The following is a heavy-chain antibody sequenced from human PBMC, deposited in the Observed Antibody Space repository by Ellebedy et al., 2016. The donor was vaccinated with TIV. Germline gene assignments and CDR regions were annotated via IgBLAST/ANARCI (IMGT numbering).Heavy chain of an antibody. Sequence: MPGGSLRLSCTVSGGSISSYYWSWIRQPPGKGLEWIGYIYYSGSTNYNPSLKSRVTISVDTSKNQFSLKLSSVTAADTAVYYCARGSRYPDYWGQGTLVTVST. V-gene: IGHV4-59*01. J-gene: IGHJ4*02. CDR1: GGSISSYY. CDR2: IYYSGST. D-gene: IGHD2-2*01. CDR3: ARGSRYPDY.